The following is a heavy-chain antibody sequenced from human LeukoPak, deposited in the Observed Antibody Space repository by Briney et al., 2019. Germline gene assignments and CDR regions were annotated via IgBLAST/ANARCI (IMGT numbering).Heavy chain of an antibody. CDR2: MNPNSGNT. Sequence: ASVKVSCKASGYTFTSYDINWVRQATGQGLEWMGWMNPNSGNTGYAQKFQGRVTMTRNTSISTAYMELSSLRFEDTAVYYCATKLSSGWYELRFDYWGQGTLVTVSS. V-gene: IGHV1-8*01. J-gene: IGHJ4*02. D-gene: IGHD6-19*01. CDR1: GYTFTSYD. CDR3: ATKLSSGWYELRFDY.